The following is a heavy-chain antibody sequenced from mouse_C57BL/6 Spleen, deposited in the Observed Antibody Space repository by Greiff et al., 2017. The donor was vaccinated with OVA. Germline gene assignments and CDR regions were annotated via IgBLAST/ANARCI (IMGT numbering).Heavy chain of an antibody. CDR3: ARDGYDGYFVWFAY. CDR1: GYTFTDYY. V-gene: IGHV1-34*01. CDR2: IYPNNGGN. Sequence: VKLQQSGPELVKPGASVKMSCKASGYTFTDYYMHWVKQSHGKSLEWLGYIYPNNGGNGYNQKFKGKGTLTVDKSSSTASMELRSLTSEYSAVYYFARDGYDGYFVWFAYWGQGTLVTVSA. D-gene: IGHD2-3*01. J-gene: IGHJ3*01.